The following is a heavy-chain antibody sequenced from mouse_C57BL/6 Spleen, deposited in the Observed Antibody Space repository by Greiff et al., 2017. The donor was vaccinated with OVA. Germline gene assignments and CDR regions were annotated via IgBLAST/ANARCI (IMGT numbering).Heavy chain of an antibody. J-gene: IGHJ4*01. CDR1: GFTFSDAW. V-gene: IGHV6-6*01. CDR3: TRLGTTVVEAYAMDY. CDR2: IRNKANNHAT. D-gene: IGHD1-1*01. Sequence: EVKVEESGGGLVQPGGSMKLSCAASGFTFSDAWMDWVRQSPEKGLEWVAEIRNKANNHATYYAESVKGRFTISRDDSKSSVYLQMNSLRAEDTGIYYCTRLGTTVVEAYAMDYWGQGTSVTVSS.